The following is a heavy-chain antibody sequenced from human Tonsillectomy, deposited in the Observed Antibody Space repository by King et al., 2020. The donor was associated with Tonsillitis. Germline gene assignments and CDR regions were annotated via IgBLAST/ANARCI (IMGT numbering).Heavy chain of an antibody. D-gene: IGHD4-23*01. J-gene: IGHJ4*02. CDR1: GFTFSKYW. CDR3: TRDSTGNSYGTSLDY. V-gene: IGHV3-74*01. Sequence: VQLVESGGGLAQPGGSLRLSCVASGFTFSKYWMHWVRQVPGKGLVWVSRISPDGTNVKYADSVKGRFAISRDNTKNTVDLQMDDLRVEDTALYYCTRDSTGNSYGTSLDYWGQGALVTVSP. CDR2: ISPDGTNV.